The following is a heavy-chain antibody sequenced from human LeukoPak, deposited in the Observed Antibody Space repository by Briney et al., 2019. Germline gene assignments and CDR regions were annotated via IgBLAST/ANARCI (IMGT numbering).Heavy chain of an antibody. J-gene: IGHJ4*02. CDR1: GFTFSSYS. CDR2: ISSSSSYI. D-gene: IGHD5-18*01. Sequence: GGSLRLSCAASGFTFSSYSMNWVRQAPGKGLEWVSSISSSSSYIYYADSVKGRFTISRDNAKNSLYLQMNSLRAEDTAVYYRARDEGYSYGYYFDYWGQGTLVTVSS. CDR3: ARDEGYSYGYYFDY. V-gene: IGHV3-21*01.